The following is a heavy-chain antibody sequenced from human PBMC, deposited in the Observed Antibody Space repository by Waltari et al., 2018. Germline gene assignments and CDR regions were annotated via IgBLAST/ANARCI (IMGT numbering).Heavy chain of an antibody. CDR3: ARDREGTYSYGLDY. Sequence: QVQLQESGPGLVKPSQTLSLTCTVSGGSISSGSYYWSWIRQPAGKGLEWIGRIYTSGSTNYNPSLKSRVTISVDTSKNQFSLKLSSVTAADTAVYYCARDREGTYSYGLDYWGQGTLVTVSS. D-gene: IGHD5-18*01. J-gene: IGHJ4*02. CDR1: GGSISSGSYY. CDR2: IYTSGST. V-gene: IGHV4-61*02.